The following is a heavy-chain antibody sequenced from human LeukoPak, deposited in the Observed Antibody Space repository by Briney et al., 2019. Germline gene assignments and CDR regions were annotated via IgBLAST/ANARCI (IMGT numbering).Heavy chain of an antibody. Sequence: PGGALRLSCAASGVTFDDYGMSWVRQAPGKGREWVSSISSSSSYIYYADSVKGRFTISRDNAKNSLYLQMNSLRAEDTAVYYCARAGGYVTTQGRFDYWGQGTLVTVSS. V-gene: IGHV3-21*01. D-gene: IGHD4-17*01. CDR3: ARAGGYVTTQGRFDY. CDR1: GVTFDDYG. CDR2: ISSSSSYI. J-gene: IGHJ4*02.